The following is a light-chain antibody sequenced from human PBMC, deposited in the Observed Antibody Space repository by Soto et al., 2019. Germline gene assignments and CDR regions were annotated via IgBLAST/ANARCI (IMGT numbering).Light chain of an antibody. J-gene: IGKJ5*01. V-gene: IGKV3-20*01. CDR2: GAS. CDR1: QSVSSSY. Sequence: EIVLTQSPGTLSLSPGERATLSCRASQSVSSSYLAWYQQKPGQAPRLLIYGASSRATGIPDRFSGSVSVTDFILTISRLEPEDFAVYYCQQYGSSPPITFGQGTRLEIK. CDR3: QQYGSSPPIT.